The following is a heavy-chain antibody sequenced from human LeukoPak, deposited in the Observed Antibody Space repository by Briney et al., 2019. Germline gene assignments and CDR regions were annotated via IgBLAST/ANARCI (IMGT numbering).Heavy chain of an antibody. CDR2: IYYSGST. CDR3: ARASGYSYGRDAFDI. CDR1: GGSISSYY. Sequence: SETLSLTCTVSGGSISSYYWSWIRQPPGKGLEWIGYIYYSGSTNYNPSLKSRVTISVDTSKNQFSLKLNSVTAADTAVYYCARASGYSYGRDAFDIWGQGTMVTVSS. D-gene: IGHD5-18*01. V-gene: IGHV4-59*01. J-gene: IGHJ3*02.